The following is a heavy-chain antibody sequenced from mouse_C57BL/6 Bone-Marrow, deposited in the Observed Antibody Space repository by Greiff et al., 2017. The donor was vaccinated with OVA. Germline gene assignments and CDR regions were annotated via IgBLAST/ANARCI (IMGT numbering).Heavy chain of an antibody. CDR3: ASHYYGSSYFDY. V-gene: IGHV1-7*01. Sequence: QVQLQQSGADLAKPGASVKLSCKASGYTFTSYWMHWVKQRPGQGLEWIGYINPSSGYTKYNQKFKDKATLTADKSSSTAYMQLSSLTYEDSAVYYCASHYYGSSYFDYWGQGTTLTVSS. CDR1: GYTFTSYW. J-gene: IGHJ2*01. CDR2: INPSSGYT. D-gene: IGHD1-1*01.